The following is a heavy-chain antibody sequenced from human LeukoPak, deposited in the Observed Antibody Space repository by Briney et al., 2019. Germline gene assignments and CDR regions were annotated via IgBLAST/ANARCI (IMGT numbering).Heavy chain of an antibody. Sequence: PSETLSLTCTVSGGSISSYYWSWIRQPPRKGLEWIGYIYTSGSTNYNPSLKSRVTISVDTSKNQFSLKLSSVTAADTAVYYCARWQYQLLNLPSPHRTGAFDPWGQGTLVTVSS. CDR2: IYTSGST. J-gene: IGHJ5*02. D-gene: IGHD2-2*01. V-gene: IGHV4-4*09. CDR3: ARWQYQLLNLPSPHRTGAFDP. CDR1: GGSISSYY.